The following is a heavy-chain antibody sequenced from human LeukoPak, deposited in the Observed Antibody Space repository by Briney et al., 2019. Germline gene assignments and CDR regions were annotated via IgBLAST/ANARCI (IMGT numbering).Heavy chain of an antibody. J-gene: IGHJ4*02. CDR3: ARDVDGGYYDSSGYYYSGY. CDR2: ISSSSSYI. Sequence: GGSLRLSCAASGFTLRSYTMNWVRQAPGKGLEWVSSISSSSSYIYYADSVKGRFTISRDNAKNSLYLQMNSLRAEDTAVYYCARDVDGGYYDSSGYYYSGYWGQGTLVTVSS. V-gene: IGHV3-21*01. CDR1: GFTLRSYT. D-gene: IGHD3-22*01.